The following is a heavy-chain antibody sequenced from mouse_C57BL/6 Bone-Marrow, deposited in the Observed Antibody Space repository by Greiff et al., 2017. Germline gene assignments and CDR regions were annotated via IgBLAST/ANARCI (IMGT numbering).Heavy chain of an antibody. CDR1: GFSLTSYG. CDR2: IWSGGST. V-gene: IGHV2-2*01. CDR3: ARTRDYGSSYDWYFDV. Sequence: VKLMESGPGLVQPSQSLSITCTVSGFSLTSYGVHWVRQSPGKGLEWLGVIWSGGSTDYNAAFISRLSISKDNSKSQVFFKMNSLQADDTAIYYCARTRDYGSSYDWYFDVWGTGTTVTVSS. D-gene: IGHD1-1*01. J-gene: IGHJ1*03.